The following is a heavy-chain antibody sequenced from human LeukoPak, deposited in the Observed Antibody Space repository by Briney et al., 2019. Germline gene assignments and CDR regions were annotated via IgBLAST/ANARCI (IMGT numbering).Heavy chain of an antibody. CDR2: ISAYNGNT. V-gene: IGHV1-18*04. J-gene: IGHJ4*02. D-gene: IGHD6-19*01. CDR3: ARAPGYSSGWPGSYYFDY. Sequence: ASVTVSCKASGYTFTSYGISWVRQAPAQGLEWMGWISAYNGNTNYAQKLQGRVTMTTDTSTSTAYMELRSLRSDDTAVYYCARAPGYSSGWPGSYYFDYWGQGTLVTVSS. CDR1: GYTFTSYG.